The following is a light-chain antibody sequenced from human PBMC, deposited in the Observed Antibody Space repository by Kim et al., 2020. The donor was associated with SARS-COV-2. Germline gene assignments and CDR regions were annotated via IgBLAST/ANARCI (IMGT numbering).Light chain of an antibody. Sequence: DIQMTQSPSSLSAYVGDRVTITCRASQSISTYLNWFQQKPGKPPKLLIYAASNLQRGVPSRFSGSGSGTDFTLTISSLQAEDFASCFCQQSYGISWTFGQGTKVDIK. CDR2: AAS. CDR3: QQSYGISWT. CDR1: QSISTY. V-gene: IGKV1-39*01. J-gene: IGKJ1*01.